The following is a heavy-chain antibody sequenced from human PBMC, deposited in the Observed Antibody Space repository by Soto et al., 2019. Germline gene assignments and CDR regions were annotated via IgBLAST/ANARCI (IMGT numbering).Heavy chain of an antibody. CDR2: MNPNSGNT. J-gene: IGHJ6*04. D-gene: IGHD2-2*01. V-gene: IGHV1-8*01. CDR3: ARGHRVVVVVPAAMPLTPEWGDF. CDR1: GYTFTSYD. Sequence: QVQLVQSGAEVKKPGASVKVSCKASGYTFTSYDINWVRQATGQGLEWMGWMNPNSGNTGYAQKFQGIATMTRKTSISKAYMGLSSLRSEDTAVYYCARGHRVVVVVPAAMPLTPEWGDFWGKGTTVTVSS.